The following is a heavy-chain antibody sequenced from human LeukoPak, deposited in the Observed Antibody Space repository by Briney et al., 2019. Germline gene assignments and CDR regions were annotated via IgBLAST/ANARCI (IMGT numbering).Heavy chain of an antibody. V-gene: IGHV1-18*01. J-gene: IGHJ1*01. Sequence: ASVKVSCRASGYTFTSYGISWVRQAPGQGLEWMGWISAYNGNTNYAQKLQGRVTMTTDTSTSTAYMELRSLRSDDTAVYYCAREGGRISGWPDGWGHFQHWGQGTLVTVSS. D-gene: IGHD6-19*01. CDR3: AREGGRISGWPDGWGHFQH. CDR1: GYTFTSYG. CDR2: ISAYNGNT.